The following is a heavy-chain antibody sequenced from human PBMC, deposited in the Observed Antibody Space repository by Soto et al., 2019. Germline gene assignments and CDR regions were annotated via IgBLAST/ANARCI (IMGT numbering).Heavy chain of an antibody. J-gene: IGHJ5*02. CDR2: IYATVTT. CDR1: GASIRGYN. V-gene: IGHV4-4*07. CDR3: VREGTKNLRDGFDP. Sequence: ETLSLTCTVSGASIRGYNWSWIRKSAGKGLEWIGRIYATVTTDYNPSLNSRVMMSVDTSKKQFSLKLRSVTAADMAVYYCVREGTKNLRDGFDPWGQGIWATVSS. D-gene: IGHD1-1*01.